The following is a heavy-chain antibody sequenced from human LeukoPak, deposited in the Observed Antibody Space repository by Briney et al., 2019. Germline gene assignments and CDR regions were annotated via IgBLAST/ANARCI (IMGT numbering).Heavy chain of an antibody. D-gene: IGHD3-16*01. CDR3: VRGVDS. V-gene: IGHV3-74*01. Sequence: GGSLTLSCAASGFTFSSDWMHWVRQAPGKGLVCVSYINGDGSTTNYADSVRGRFTISRDNAKKTLYLQMNRLRDEDTAVYYCVRGVDSGGRGTLVTVSS. J-gene: IGHJ5*01. CDR1: GFTFSSDW. CDR2: INGDGSTT.